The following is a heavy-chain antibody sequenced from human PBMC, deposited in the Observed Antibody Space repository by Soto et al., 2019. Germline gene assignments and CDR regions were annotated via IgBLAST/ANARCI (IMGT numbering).Heavy chain of an antibody. J-gene: IGHJ3*02. Sequence: QVQLVQSGAEVKKPGSSVKVSCKDSGGTFSTYSMFWVRQAPGQGLEWMGRISLMRGIRNYAKRFQDRVTITADKATATAHMALSSLRSEDTAMYYCTIGSRSGEGFDIWGQGTMVTVSS. CDR3: TIGSRSGEGFDI. CDR1: GGTFSTYS. CDR2: ISLMRGIR. V-gene: IGHV1-69*02. D-gene: IGHD2-2*01.